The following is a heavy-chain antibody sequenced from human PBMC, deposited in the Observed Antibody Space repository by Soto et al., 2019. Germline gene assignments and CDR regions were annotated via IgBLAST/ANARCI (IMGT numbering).Heavy chain of an antibody. D-gene: IGHD6-13*01. J-gene: IGHJ6*02. CDR3: ARGAHSQAPHNSSWYPGGLYYYYDMDV. CDR1: GGTFSRYA. CDR2: IIPIFGPA. V-gene: IGHV1-69*01. Sequence: QVQLVQSGAEVKKPGSSVKVSCKASGGTFSRYAVSWVRQAPGQGLEWMGGIIPIFGPANYAQKFQGRVSITADESTSTAYMELSSLRSVDTAVYYCARGAHSQAPHNSSWYPGGLYYYYDMDVWGQGTTVIVSS.